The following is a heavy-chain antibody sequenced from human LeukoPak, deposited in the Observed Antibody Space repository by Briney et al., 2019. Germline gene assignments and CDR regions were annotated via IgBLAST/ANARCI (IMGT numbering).Heavy chain of an antibody. D-gene: IGHD2-2*01. CDR3: ARDCSSTSCHPDYYYGMDV. V-gene: IGHV3-23*01. Sequence: GGSLRLSCAASGFTFSSYAMSWVRQAPGKGLEWVSAISGSGGSTYYADSVKGRFTISRDNSKNTLYLQMNSLRAEDTAVYYCARDCSSTSCHPDYYYGMDVWGQGTTVTVSS. J-gene: IGHJ6*02. CDR1: GFTFSSYA. CDR2: ISGSGGST.